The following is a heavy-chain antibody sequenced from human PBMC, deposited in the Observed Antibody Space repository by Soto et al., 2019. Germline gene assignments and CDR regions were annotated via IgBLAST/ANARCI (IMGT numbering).Heavy chain of an antibody. CDR1: GGTFSSYA. CDR2: IIPIFGTA. D-gene: IGHD1-26*01. J-gene: IGHJ4*02. V-gene: IGHV1-69*01. CDR3: ARDLGVGATKNFDY. Sequence: QVQLVQSGAEVKKPGSSVTVSCKASGGTFSSYAISWVRQAPGQGLEWMGGIIPIFGTANYAQKFQGRVTITADESTSTAYMELSSLRSEDTAVYYCARDLGVGATKNFDYWGQGTLVTVSS.